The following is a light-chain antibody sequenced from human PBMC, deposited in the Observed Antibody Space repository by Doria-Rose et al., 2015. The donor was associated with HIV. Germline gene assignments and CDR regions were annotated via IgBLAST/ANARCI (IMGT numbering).Light chain of an antibody. CDR2: DAS. V-gene: IGKV1-13*02. J-gene: IGKJ5*01. CDR3: QQFNSYPIT. Sequence: IQVTQSPSSLSASVGDRVTITCRASQGISSALARYQQKPGKAPKLLIYDASSLESGVPSRFSGSGSGTDFTLTISSLQPEDFATYYCQQFNSYPITFGQGTRLEIK. CDR1: QGISSA.